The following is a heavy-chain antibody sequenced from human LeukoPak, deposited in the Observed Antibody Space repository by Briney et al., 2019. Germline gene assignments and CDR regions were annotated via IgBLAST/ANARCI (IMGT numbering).Heavy chain of an antibody. V-gene: IGHV3-48*01. Sequence: GGSLRLSCAASGFTFSSYSMNWVRQAPGKGLEWVSYISSSSSTIYYADSVKGRFTISRDNAKNSLYLQMNSLRAEDTAVYYCAREYNWNDGRDAFDIWGQGSMVTISS. D-gene: IGHD1-1*01. CDR2: ISSSSSTI. CDR1: GFTFSSYS. J-gene: IGHJ3*02. CDR3: AREYNWNDGRDAFDI.